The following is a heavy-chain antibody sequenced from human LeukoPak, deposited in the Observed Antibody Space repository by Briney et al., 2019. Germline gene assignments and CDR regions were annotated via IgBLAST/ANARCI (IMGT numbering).Heavy chain of an antibody. CDR1: GFALGGYG. D-gene: IGHD5-18*01. CDR2: IRSKAYGGTT. J-gene: IGHJ4*02. Sequence: GGSLRLSCTASGFALGGYGMSWFRQAPGKGLEWVGFIRSKAYGGTTEYAASVKGRFTISRDDSKSIAYLQMNSLKTEDTAVYYCSRDRGGYSYGPNFDYWGQGTLVTVSS. V-gene: IGHV3-49*03. CDR3: SRDRGGYSYGPNFDY.